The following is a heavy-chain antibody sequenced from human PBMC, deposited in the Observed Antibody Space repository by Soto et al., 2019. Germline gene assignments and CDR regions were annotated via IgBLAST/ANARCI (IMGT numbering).Heavy chain of an antibody. Sequence: SETLSLTCTVSGGSISSYYWSWIRQPPGKGLEWIGYIYYSGSTNYNPSLKSRVTISVDTSKNQFSLKLSSVTAADTAVYYCARSGYGSGSYYSYYYMDVWGKGTTVTVSS. J-gene: IGHJ6*03. V-gene: IGHV4-59*01. D-gene: IGHD3-10*01. CDR2: IYYSGST. CDR3: ARSGYGSGSYYSYYYMDV. CDR1: GGSISSYY.